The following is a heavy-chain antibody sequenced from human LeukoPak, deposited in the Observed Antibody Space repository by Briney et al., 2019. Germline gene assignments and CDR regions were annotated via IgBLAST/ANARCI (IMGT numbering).Heavy chain of an antibody. CDR1: GFTFSSYS. CDR2: ISSGSSTI. J-gene: IGHJ4*02. Sequence: GGSLRLSCAASGFTFSSYSMNWVRQAPGKGLEWVSYISSGSSTIYYADSVKGRFTIPRDNAKNSLYLQMNSLRAEDTAVYYCARVRGGYHSDYWGQGTLVTVSS. D-gene: IGHD5-12*01. CDR3: ARVRGGYHSDY. V-gene: IGHV3-48*01.